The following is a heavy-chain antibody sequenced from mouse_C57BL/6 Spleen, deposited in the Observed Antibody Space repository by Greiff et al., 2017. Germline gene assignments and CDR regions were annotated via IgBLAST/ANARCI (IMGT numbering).Heavy chain of an antibody. Sequence: EVKLQESGPGLVKPSQSLSLTCSVTGYSFTSGYYWNWIRQFPGNKLEWMGYISYDGSNNYNPSLKNRISITRDTSKNQFFLKLNSVTTEDTATYYCARERGGSTMDYWGQGTSVTVSS. CDR1: GYSFTSGYY. V-gene: IGHV3-6*01. CDR2: ISYDGSN. J-gene: IGHJ4*01. CDR3: ARERGGSTMDY.